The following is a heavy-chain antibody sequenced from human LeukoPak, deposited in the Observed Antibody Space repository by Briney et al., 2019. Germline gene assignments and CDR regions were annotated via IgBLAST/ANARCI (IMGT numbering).Heavy chain of an antibody. J-gene: IGHJ4*02. CDR3: ARGVYGDYFGY. D-gene: IGHD4-17*01. CDR1: GYTFTSNY. CDR2: INPSGGST. Sequence: ASVKVSCKASGYTFTSNYMHWVRQAPGQGLEWMGIINPSGGSTSYAQKFQCRVTMTRDTSTSTVYMELSSLRSEDTAVYYCARGVYGDYFGYWGQGTLVTVSS. V-gene: IGHV1-46*01.